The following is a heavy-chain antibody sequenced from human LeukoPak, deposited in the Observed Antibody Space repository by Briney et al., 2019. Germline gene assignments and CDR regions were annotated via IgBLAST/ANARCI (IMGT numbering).Heavy chain of an antibody. CDR2: IYYSGST. Sequence: PSETLSLTCTVSGGSISSYYWSWIRQPPGKGLEWIGYIYYSGSTNYNPSLKSRVTISVDTSKNQFSLKLSSVTAADTAVYYCATVSYYDSSGYKYYYYMDVWGKGTTVTISS. CDR3: ATVSYYDSSGYKYYYYMDV. D-gene: IGHD3-22*01. CDR1: GGSISSYY. J-gene: IGHJ6*03. V-gene: IGHV4-59*01.